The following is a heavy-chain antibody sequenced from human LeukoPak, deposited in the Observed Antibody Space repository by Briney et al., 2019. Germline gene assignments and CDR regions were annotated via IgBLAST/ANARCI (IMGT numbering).Heavy chain of an antibody. CDR3: AKGRNDYGDAALNY. CDR1: GFTFSTYA. V-gene: IGHV3-23*01. J-gene: IGHJ4*02. D-gene: IGHD4-17*01. Sequence: GGSLRLSCAASGFTFSTYAMSWVRQAPGKGLGWVSSISGSGGNTYYADSVKGRFTISRDNSKNTLYLQMNSLRAEDTAGYYCAKGRNDYGDAALNYWGQGTLVTVSS. CDR2: ISGSGGNT.